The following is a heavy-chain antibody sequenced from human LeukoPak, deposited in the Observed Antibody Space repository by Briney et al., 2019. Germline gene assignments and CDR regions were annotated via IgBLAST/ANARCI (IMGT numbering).Heavy chain of an antibody. CDR2: IYTSGST. D-gene: IGHD2-2*01. V-gene: IGHV4-4*07. CDR1: GGSISSYY. J-gene: IGHJ6*03. CDR3: ARAIDHCSSTSCRYYYYYMDV. Sequence: KPSETVSLTCTVSGGSISSYYWSWIRQPAGKGLEWVGRIYTSGSTNYNPSLKSRVTMSVDTSNNQFSLKLSSVTAADTAVYYCARAIDHCSSTSCRYYYYYMDVWGKGTTVTVSS.